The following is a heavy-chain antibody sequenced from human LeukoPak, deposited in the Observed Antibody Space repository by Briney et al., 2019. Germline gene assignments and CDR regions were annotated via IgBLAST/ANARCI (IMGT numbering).Heavy chain of an antibody. CDR2: INPNSGGT. CDR1: GYTFTGYY. V-gene: IGHV1-2*06. D-gene: IGHD3-10*01. Sequence: ASVKVSCKASGYTFTGYYMHWVRQAPGQGLEWMGRINPNSGGTNYAQKFQGRVTMTRDTSISTAYMELSRLRPDDTAVYYCARSPQKKWFGEFTDWGQGTLVTVSS. CDR3: ARSPQKKWFGEFTD. J-gene: IGHJ4*02.